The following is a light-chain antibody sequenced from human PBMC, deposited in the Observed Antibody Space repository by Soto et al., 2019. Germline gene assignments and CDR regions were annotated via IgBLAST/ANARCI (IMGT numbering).Light chain of an antibody. J-gene: IGKJ5*01. Sequence: EIVMTQSPATLSVSKGERATLSCRASQSVSSNLAWYQQKPGQAPRLLIYGASSRATGIPDRFSGSGSGTDFTLTISRLEPEDFAVYYCQQYGSSPRITFGQGTRLEIK. CDR3: QQYGSSPRIT. CDR2: GAS. CDR1: QSVSSN. V-gene: IGKV3-20*01.